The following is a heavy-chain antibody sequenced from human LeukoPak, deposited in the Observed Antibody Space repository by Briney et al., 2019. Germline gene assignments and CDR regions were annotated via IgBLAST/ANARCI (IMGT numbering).Heavy chain of an antibody. Sequence: ASVKVSCKASGYTFTGYYMHWVRQAPGQELEWMGWINPNSGGTNYAQKFQGRVTMTRDTSISTAYMELSRLRSDDTAVYYCARGGDYYDSSAAGFDYWGQGTLVTVSS. D-gene: IGHD3-22*01. CDR2: INPNSGGT. J-gene: IGHJ4*02. V-gene: IGHV1-2*02. CDR1: GYTFTGYY. CDR3: ARGGDYYDSSAAGFDY.